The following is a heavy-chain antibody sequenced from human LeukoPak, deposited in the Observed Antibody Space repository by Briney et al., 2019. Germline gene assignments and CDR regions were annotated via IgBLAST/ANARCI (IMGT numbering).Heavy chain of an antibody. J-gene: IGHJ6*03. CDR1: GFTFSSYA. CDR3: AKKPNPDYYYYMDV. CDR2: ISGSGGST. D-gene: IGHD1-14*01. V-gene: IGHV3-23*01. Sequence: GGSLRLSCAASGFTFSSYAMSWVRQAPGKGLEWVSAISGSGGSTYYADSVKGQFTISRDNSKNTLYLQMNSLRAEDTAVYYCAKKPNPDYYYYMDVWGKGTTVTVSS.